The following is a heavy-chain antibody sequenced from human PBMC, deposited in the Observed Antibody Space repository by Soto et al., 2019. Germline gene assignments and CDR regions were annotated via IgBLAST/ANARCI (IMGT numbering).Heavy chain of an antibody. J-gene: IGHJ6*02. CDR3: ARDLRYGDFESYGMDV. Sequence: QVQLQESGPGLVKPSQTLSLTCTVSGGSISSGGYYWSWIRQHPGKGLEWIGYIYYSGSTYYNPSLTSRVTISLDTSKNQFSLKLSSVTAADTAVYYCARDLRYGDFESYGMDVWGQGTTVTVSS. CDR2: IYYSGST. CDR1: GGSISSGGYY. V-gene: IGHV4-31*03. D-gene: IGHD4-17*01.